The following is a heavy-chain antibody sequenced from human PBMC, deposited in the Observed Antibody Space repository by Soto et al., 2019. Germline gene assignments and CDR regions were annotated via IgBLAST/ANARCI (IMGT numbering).Heavy chain of an antibody. CDR1: GFTFSGYS. CDR2: IKEDGSEK. D-gene: IGHD2-15*01. V-gene: IGHV3-7*05. J-gene: IGHJ4*02. CDR3: VRGPRECSGCRCNQGNYFDY. Sequence: ESGGGLVQPGGSLRLSCAASGFTFSGYSMSWVRQAPGKGLEWVASIKEDGSEKYYVDSVKGRFTISRDNAKKSLYLQMNSLRADDTALYYCVRGPRECSGCRCNQGNYFDYWGQGTLVTVSS.